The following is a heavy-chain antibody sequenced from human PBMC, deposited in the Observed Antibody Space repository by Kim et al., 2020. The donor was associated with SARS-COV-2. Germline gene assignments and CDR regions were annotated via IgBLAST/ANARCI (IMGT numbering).Heavy chain of an antibody. D-gene: IGHD3-10*01. CDR2: ISGSGGST. CDR3: AKSGKYYYGSGTERDYYGMDV. Sequence: GGSLRLSCAASGFTFSSYAMSWVRQAPGKGLEWVSAISGSGGSTYYADSVKGRFTISRDNSKNTLYLQMNSLRAEDTAVYYCAKSGKYYYGSGTERDYYGMDVWGQGTTVTVSS. CDR1: GFTFSSYA. J-gene: IGHJ6*02. V-gene: IGHV3-23*01.